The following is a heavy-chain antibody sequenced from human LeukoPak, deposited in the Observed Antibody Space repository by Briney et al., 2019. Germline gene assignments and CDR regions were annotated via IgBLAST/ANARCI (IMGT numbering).Heavy chain of an antibody. J-gene: IGHJ6*03. V-gene: IGHV3-21*01. Sequence: NAGGSLRLSCAASGFTFSSYSMNWVRQAPGKGLEWVSSISSSSSYIYYADSVKGRFTISRDNAKNSLYLQMNSLRAEDTAVYYCARLGYCSSTSCYPYYYYYYMDVWGKGTTVTVSS. CDR1: GFTFSSYS. D-gene: IGHD2-2*01. CDR2: ISSSSSYI. CDR3: ARLGYCSSTSCYPYYYYYYMDV.